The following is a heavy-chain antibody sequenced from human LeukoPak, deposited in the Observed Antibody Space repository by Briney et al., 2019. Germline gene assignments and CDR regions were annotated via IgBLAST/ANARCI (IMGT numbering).Heavy chain of an antibody. V-gene: IGHV1-2*02. D-gene: IGHD5-18*01. CDR1: GYTFTGYY. J-gene: IGHJ4*02. CDR3: ARDKDSGGIQLWDPFDY. CDR2: INPNSGGT. Sequence: ASVKVSCKASGYTFTGYYMHWVRQAPGQGLEWMGWINPNSGGTNYAQKFQGRVTMTRDTSISTAYMELSRLRSDDTAVYYCARDKDSGGIQLWDPFDYWGQGTLVTVSS.